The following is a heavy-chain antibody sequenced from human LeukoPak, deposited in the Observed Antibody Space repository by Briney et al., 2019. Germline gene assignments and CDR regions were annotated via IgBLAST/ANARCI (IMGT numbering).Heavy chain of an antibody. J-gene: IGHJ4*02. CDR2: ISSSGGYT. Sequence: GGSLRLSCAASRFTFSSYAMSWVRQAPGKGLEWVSTISSSGGYTYYADSVKGRFTISRDNSKNTLYLQMNSLRAEDTAVYYCAKDLVTGSLDYWGQGTLVTVSS. CDR3: AKDLVTGSLDY. D-gene: IGHD3-10*01. CDR1: RFTFSSYA. V-gene: IGHV3-23*01.